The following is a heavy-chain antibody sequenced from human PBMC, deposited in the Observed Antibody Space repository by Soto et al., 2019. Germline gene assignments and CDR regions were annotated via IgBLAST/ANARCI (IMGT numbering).Heavy chain of an antibody. Sequence: QLQLQESAPGLVKPSETLSLTCTVSGVSISGSNYYWGWIRQPPGKGLEWIWTIYYSGLTYYNPPLKSRVTISVDTSKNQSSLKLSSMTAADTAVYYCASLRAVFPMHCFDPWGEGTLVTVSS. V-gene: IGHV4-39*01. CDR3: ASLRAVFPMHCFDP. J-gene: IGHJ5*02. CDR2: IYYSGLT. D-gene: IGHD4-17*01. CDR1: GVSISGSNYY.